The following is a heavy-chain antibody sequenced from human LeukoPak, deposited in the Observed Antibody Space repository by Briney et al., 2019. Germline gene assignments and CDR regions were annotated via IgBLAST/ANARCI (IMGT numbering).Heavy chain of an antibody. CDR2: VSGSGGSI. J-gene: IGHJ4*02. CDR1: GFTFSSYA. D-gene: IGHD3-22*01. V-gene: IGHV3-23*01. Sequence: GGSLRLSCAASGFTFSSYAMSRVRPAPGKGVEGVSAVSGSGGSIYSADSEKCRFTIPRDNPKNALYLQMNSLRANDTAVYYCAKTRSLGRSYYDSSGYYLDYWGQGTLVTVSS. CDR3: AKTRSLGRSYYDSSGYYLDY.